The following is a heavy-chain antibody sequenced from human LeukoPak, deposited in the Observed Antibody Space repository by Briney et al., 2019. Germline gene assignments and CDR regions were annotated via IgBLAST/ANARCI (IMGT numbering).Heavy chain of an antibody. CDR1: GFPFNIYA. CDR2: ISSNGDNT. V-gene: IGHV3-64D*06. D-gene: IGHD2-15*01. J-gene: IGHJ3*01. Sequence: GGSLRLFCSASGFPFNIYAIHWVRQAPGKGLEYVAGISSNGDNTDFADSAKGRFTISRDNSKSTLFLQMNSLRAEDTAVYFCTRDSALLGVAFDLWGQGTVVTVSS. CDR3: TRDSALLGVAFDL.